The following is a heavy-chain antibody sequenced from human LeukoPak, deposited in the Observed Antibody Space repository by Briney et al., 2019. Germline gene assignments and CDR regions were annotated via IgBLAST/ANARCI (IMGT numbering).Heavy chain of an antibody. CDR3: AATVTTTYYFDY. D-gene: IGHD4-17*01. CDR1: GFTFSNYG. Sequence: GSSLRLSCAASGFTFSNYGMHWVRQAPGKGLEWVALISYDGSDKYFADSVKGRFTISRDNSKNTLDLQMNSLRAEDTAVYYCAATVTTTYYFDYWGQGTLVTVSS. V-gene: IGHV3-30*03. J-gene: IGHJ4*02. CDR2: ISYDGSDK.